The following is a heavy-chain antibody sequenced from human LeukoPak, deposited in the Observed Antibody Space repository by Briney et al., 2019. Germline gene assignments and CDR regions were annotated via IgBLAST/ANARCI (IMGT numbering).Heavy chain of an antibody. Sequence: SETLSLTCTVSGGSINSHSYYWGWIRQPPGKGLEWIGSVYYDGTSYSNPSLKSRVAVFVDTSRDQFSLDLSFVTAADTALYYCVRHISTNTGYFDSCGQGTLVSISS. J-gene: IGHJ4*02. V-gene: IGHV4-39*01. CDR1: GGSINSHSYY. D-gene: IGHD5-24*01. CDR2: VYYDGTS. CDR3: VRHISTNTGYFDS.